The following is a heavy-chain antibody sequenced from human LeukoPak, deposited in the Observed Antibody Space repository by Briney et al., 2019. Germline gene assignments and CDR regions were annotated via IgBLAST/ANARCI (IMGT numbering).Heavy chain of an antibody. Sequence: SETLSLTCAVYGGSFSGYYWSWIRQPPGKGLEWIGEINHRGNTNYNPSLKSRVTISVDTSKNRFSLKLTSVTAADTAVYYCARGRPYDSSGPLAYWGQGTLVTVSS. CDR3: ARGRPYDSSGPLAY. CDR1: GGSFSGYY. V-gene: IGHV4-34*01. J-gene: IGHJ4*02. D-gene: IGHD3-22*01. CDR2: INHRGNT.